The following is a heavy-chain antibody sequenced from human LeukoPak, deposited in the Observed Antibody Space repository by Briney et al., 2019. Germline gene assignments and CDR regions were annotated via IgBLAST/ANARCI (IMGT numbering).Heavy chain of an antibody. CDR2: ITRSNYI. CDR1: GFTVSSNY. CDR3: VRVYYFGSGSYSSYYYYMDV. V-gene: IGHV3-69-1*01. D-gene: IGHD3-10*01. Sequence: GGSLRLSCAASGFTVSSNYMSWVRQAPGKGLEWVSSITRSNYIYYADSVKGRFTISRDNAKNSLYLQMNSLRAEDTAVYYCVRVYYFGSGSYSSYYYYMDVWGKGTTVTVSS. J-gene: IGHJ6*03.